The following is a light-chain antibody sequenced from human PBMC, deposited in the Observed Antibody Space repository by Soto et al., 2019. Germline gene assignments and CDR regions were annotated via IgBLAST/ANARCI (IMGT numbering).Light chain of an antibody. CDR3: VSFAGGTYV. V-gene: IGLV2-14*01. J-gene: IGLJ1*01. CDR2: ASS. Sequence: QSALTQPASVSGSPGQSITISCTGTSSDVGGYNYVSWYQHHAGKAPRLMIYASSNRPSGVSHRFSGSRSGNTASLTISGLQAEDEADYYCVSFAGGTYVFGTGTKLTVL. CDR1: SSDVGGYNY.